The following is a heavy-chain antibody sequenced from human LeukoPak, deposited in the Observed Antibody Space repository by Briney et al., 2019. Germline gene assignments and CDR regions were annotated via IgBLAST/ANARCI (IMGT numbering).Heavy chain of an antibody. CDR2: IWYDGSNK. V-gene: IGHV3-33*01. D-gene: IGHD5-12*01. Sequence: GGSLRLSCVASGFTFSSCGMHWVRQAPGKGLEWVAVIWYDGSNKYYADSVKGRFTISRDNSQNTLYLQMNSLRAEDTAVYYCARDQNNSGLSNWGQGTLVSVSS. CDR3: ARDQNNSGLSN. CDR1: GFTFSSCG. J-gene: IGHJ4*02.